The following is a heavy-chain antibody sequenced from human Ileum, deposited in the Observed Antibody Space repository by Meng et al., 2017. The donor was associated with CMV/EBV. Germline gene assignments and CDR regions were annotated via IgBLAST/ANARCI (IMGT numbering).Heavy chain of an antibody. V-gene: IGHV3-48*03. J-gene: IGHJ6*02. CDR2: ISGSGSTI. CDR3: AGDLGNWNDVTQDYYCGMDV. Sequence: GESLRLSCEASEITFINYQMNWVRLAPGKVLGWVSSISGSGSTIYYAAPVKGRFTISRDNARNSLFLQMNSLRAEDTAVYYCAGDLGNWNDVTQDYYCGMDVWGRGTTVTVSS. CDR1: EITFINYQ. D-gene: IGHD1-20*01.